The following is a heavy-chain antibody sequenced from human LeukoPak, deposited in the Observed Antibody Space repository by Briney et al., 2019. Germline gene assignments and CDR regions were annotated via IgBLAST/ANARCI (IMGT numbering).Heavy chain of an antibody. Sequence: GASVKVSCKASGGTFISYAISWVRQAPGQGLEWMGGIIPIFGTANYAQKFQGRVTITADESTSTVYMELSSLRSEDTATYYCASSGVVSTNYYVMDVWGQGTTVTVSS. D-gene: IGHD3-3*01. CDR3: ASSGVVSTNYYVMDV. J-gene: IGHJ6*02. CDR1: GGTFISYA. V-gene: IGHV1-69*13. CDR2: IIPIFGTA.